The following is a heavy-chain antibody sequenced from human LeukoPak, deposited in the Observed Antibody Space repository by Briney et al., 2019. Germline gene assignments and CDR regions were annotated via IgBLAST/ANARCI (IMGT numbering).Heavy chain of an antibody. J-gene: IGHJ4*02. CDR1: GFTFSSYG. D-gene: IGHD1-26*01. Sequence: PGRSLRLSCAASGFTFSSYGMHWVRQAPGKGLEWVAVISYDGSNKYYADSVKGRFTISRDNSKNTLYLQMNSLRAEDTAVYYCAKALIVGATHFDYWGQGTLVTVSS. V-gene: IGHV3-30*18. CDR2: ISYDGSNK. CDR3: AKALIVGATHFDY.